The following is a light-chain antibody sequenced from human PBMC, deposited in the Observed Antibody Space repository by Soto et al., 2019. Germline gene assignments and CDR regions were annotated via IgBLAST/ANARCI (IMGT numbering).Light chain of an antibody. J-gene: IGKJ1*01. Sequence: IRMTQSPSSLSASTGDRVPITCRASQTISSWFAWDQQKPGKAPKLLIYKASTLKSGVPSRFSGSGSGTEFTLTISSLQPDDFATYYCQHYNSYSEAFGQGTKVDIK. CDR2: KAS. CDR3: QHYNSYSEA. V-gene: IGKV1-5*03. CDR1: QTISSW.